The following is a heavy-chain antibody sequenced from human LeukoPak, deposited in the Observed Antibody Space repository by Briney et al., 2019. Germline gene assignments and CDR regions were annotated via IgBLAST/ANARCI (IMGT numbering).Heavy chain of an antibody. D-gene: IGHD5/OR15-5a*01. CDR2: ISSSSSCI. CDR1: GFTFSSYS. Sequence: GGSLRLSCAASGFTFSSYSMNWVRQAPGKGLEWVSSISSSSSCIYYADSVKGRFTISRDNAKNSLYLQMNSLRAEDTAVYYCARDMSMMGAFDIWGQGTMVTVSS. J-gene: IGHJ3*02. V-gene: IGHV3-21*01. CDR3: ARDMSMMGAFDI.